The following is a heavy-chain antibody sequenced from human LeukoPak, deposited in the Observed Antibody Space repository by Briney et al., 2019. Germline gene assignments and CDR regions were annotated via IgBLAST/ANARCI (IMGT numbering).Heavy chain of an antibody. CDR2: ISGSGGST. D-gene: IGHD5-18*01. Sequence: GSLILSCAASGFTFSSYAMSWVRQAPGKGLEWVSAISGSGGSTYYADSVKGRFNISRDNSKNTLYLQMNRLRGEDTAVYYCAKGHGYRCGTFDYWGQGTLVTVSS. V-gene: IGHV3-23*01. J-gene: IGHJ4*02. CDR1: GFTFSSYA. CDR3: AKGHGYRCGTFDY.